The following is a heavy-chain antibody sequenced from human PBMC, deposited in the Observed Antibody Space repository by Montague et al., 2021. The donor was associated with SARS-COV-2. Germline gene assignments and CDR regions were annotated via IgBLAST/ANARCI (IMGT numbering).Heavy chain of an antibody. Sequence: SETLSLTCAVSRGSFSNYHWTWIRQSPGKGLEWIGEINQGGAPNYTPSLKSRVTISLDTSKKQISLKLNSVTVADTAVFFCARSRPVQGSFRHFDSISSGALDIWAQGSLVIVSS. J-gene: IGHJ3*02. CDR3: ARSRPVQGSFRHFDSISSGALDI. CDR1: RGSFSNYH. V-gene: IGHV4-34*01. CDR2: INQGGAP. D-gene: IGHD3-9*01.